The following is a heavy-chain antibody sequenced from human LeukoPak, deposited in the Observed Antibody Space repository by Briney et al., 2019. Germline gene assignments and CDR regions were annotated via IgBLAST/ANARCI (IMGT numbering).Heavy chain of an antibody. CDR1: GGTFSSYA. CDR3: ASGGYSYGFYYYYGMGV. D-gene: IGHD5-18*01. J-gene: IGHJ6*02. CDR2: IIPIFGTA. Sequence: SVKVSCKASGGTFSSYAISWVRQAPGQGLEWMGGIIPIFGTANYAQKFQGRVTITADESMSTAYMELSSLRSEDTAVYYCASGGYSYGFYYYYGMGVWGQGTTVTVSS. V-gene: IGHV1-69*13.